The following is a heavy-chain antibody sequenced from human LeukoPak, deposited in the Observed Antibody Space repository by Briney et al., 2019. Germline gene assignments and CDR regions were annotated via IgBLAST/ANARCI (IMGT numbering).Heavy chain of an antibody. D-gene: IGHD3-22*01. V-gene: IGHV3-30-3*01. CDR2: ISYDGSNK. CDR1: GFSFSSYA. CDR3: ARVDYFDSNGYYQQMDY. Sequence: GGSLRLSCAASGFSFSSYAMHWVRQAPGKGLEWVAVISYDGSNKDYAESVKGRFTVSRDNSKNTLYLQMNSLRAEDTAVFCCARVDYFDSNGYYQQMDYWGQGTLVIVSS. J-gene: IGHJ4*02.